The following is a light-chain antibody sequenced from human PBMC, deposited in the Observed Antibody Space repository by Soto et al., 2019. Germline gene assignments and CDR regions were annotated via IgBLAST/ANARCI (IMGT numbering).Light chain of an antibody. CDR3: QQRSNWPII. J-gene: IGKJ5*01. CDR2: GAS. CDR1: QSVSNN. V-gene: IGKV3-11*01. Sequence: EIVLTQSPGTLSVSPGERATLSCRASQSVSNNLAWYQQKPGQAPRLLIHGASTRATGIPARFSGSGSGTEFTLTISSLEPEDLAVYYCQQRSNWPIIFGQGTRLEIK.